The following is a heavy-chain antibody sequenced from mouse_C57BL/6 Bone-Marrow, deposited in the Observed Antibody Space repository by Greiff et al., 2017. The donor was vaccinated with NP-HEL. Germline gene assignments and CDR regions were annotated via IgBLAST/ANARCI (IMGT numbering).Heavy chain of an antibody. CDR3: ARALYYGSSHYYAMDY. V-gene: IGHV1-9*01. Sequence: QVQLQQSGAELMKPGASVKLSCKATGYTFTGYWIEWVKQRPGHGLEWIGEILPGSGSTNYHEKFKGKATFTADTSSNTAYMQLSSLTTEDSAIYYCARALYYGSSHYYAMDYWGQGTSVTVSS. CDR1: GYTFTGYW. D-gene: IGHD1-1*01. CDR2: ILPGSGST. J-gene: IGHJ4*01.